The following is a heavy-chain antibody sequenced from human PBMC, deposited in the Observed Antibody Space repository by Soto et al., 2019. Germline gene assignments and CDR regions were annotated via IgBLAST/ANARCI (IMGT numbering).Heavy chain of an antibody. Sequence: QVQLQESGPGLVKPSQTLSLTCTVSGGSISSGDYYWSWIRQPPGKGLEWIGYIYYSGRTYYNPFLKSRVTISVDPSKNQFSLKLSSVTAADTAVYYCARVYSSSWLFDYWGQGTLVTVSS. CDR1: GGSISSGDYY. CDR3: ARVYSSSWLFDY. V-gene: IGHV4-30-4*01. J-gene: IGHJ4*02. CDR2: IYYSGRT. D-gene: IGHD6-13*01.